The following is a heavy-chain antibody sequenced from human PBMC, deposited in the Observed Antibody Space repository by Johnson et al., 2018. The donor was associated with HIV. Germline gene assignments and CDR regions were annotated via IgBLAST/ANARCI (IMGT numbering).Heavy chain of an antibody. J-gene: IGHJ3*02. Sequence: VQLVESGGGLVQPGGSLRLSCAASGFTFSSYWMHWVRQAPGKGLVWVSRINSDGSSTSYADSVKGRFTISRDNAKNTLYLQMNSRRAEDTAVYYCAKVLKAGGRMNDGFDIWGQGTLVTVSS. CDR2: INSDGSST. CDR3: AKVLKAGGRMNDGFDI. CDR1: GFTFSSYW. V-gene: IGHV3-74*01. D-gene: IGHD1-26*01.